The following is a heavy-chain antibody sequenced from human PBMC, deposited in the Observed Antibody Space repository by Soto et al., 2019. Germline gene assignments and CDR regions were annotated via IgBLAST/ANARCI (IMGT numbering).Heavy chain of an antibody. CDR2: IYHSGST. CDR3: ASGNYYDSSGYYYEMFDY. CDR1: GGSISSGGYS. V-gene: IGHV4-30-2*01. D-gene: IGHD3-22*01. Sequence: SETLSLTCAVSGGSISSGGYSWSWIRQPPGKGLGWIGYIYHSGSTYYNPSLKSRVTISVDTSKNQFSLKLSSVTAADTAVYYCASGNYYDSSGYYYEMFDYWGQGTLFTVSS. J-gene: IGHJ4*02.